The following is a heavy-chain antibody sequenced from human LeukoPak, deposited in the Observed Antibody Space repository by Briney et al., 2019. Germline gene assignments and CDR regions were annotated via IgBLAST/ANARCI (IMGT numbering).Heavy chain of an antibody. D-gene: IGHD2-21*01. CDR1: GGPIRTYQ. V-gene: IGHV4-59*12. CDR2: IYYSGST. Sequence: AETLSLTCTVSGGPIRTYQWSWIRQPPGKGLEWVGYIYYSGSTYYNPSLKSRVTISVDTSKNQFSLKLSSVTAADTAVYYCASAPPLYCGGDCSVYWGQGTLVTVSS. CDR3: ASAPPLYCGGDCSVY. J-gene: IGHJ4*02.